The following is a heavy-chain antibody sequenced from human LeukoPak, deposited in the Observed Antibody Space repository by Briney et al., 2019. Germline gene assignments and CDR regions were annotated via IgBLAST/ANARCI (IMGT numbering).Heavy chain of an antibody. CDR1: GFTFSSYE. CDR3: ASFGEAVAVDY. D-gene: IGHD6-19*01. V-gene: IGHV3-48*03. CDR2: ISSSGSTI. J-gene: IGHJ4*02. Sequence: GGSLRLSCGASGFTFSSYEMNWVRQAPGKGLEWVSYISSSGSTIYYADSVKGRFTISRDNAKNSLYLQMNSLRAEDTAVYYCASFGEAVAVDYWGQGTLVTVSS.